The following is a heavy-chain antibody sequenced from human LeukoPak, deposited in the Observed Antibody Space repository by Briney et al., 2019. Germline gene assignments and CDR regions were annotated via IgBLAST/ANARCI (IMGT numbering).Heavy chain of an antibody. D-gene: IGHD6-6*01. CDR3: ASGPGYSSSSW. Sequence: PSETLSLTCTVTGDSISSSNYYWGWIRQPPGKGLEWIGSMYYSGNTYYNPSLKSRVIISIDTSKNQFTLKLSSVTAADTAVYYCASGPGYSSSSWWDQGILVTVSS. CDR2: MYYSGNT. J-gene: IGHJ4*02. V-gene: IGHV4-39*01. CDR1: GDSISSSNYY.